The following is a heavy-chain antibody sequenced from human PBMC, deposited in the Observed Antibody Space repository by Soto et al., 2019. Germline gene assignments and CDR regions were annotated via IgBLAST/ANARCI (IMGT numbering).Heavy chain of an antibody. D-gene: IGHD3-22*01. V-gene: IGHV3-21*01. Sequence: PGGSLRLSCAASGFTFSSYSMNWVRQAPGKGLEWVSSISSSSSYIYYADSVKGRFTISRDNAKNSLYLQMNSLRAEDTAVYYCARDSYYDSSGYYRDFDYWRQGTLVTVSS. J-gene: IGHJ4*02. CDR1: GFTFSSYS. CDR2: ISSSSSYI. CDR3: ARDSYYDSSGYYRDFDY.